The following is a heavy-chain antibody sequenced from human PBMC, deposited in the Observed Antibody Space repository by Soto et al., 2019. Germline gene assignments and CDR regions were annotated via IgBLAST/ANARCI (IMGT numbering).Heavy chain of an antibody. V-gene: IGHV2-5*02. CDR2: VYGDDDK. Sequence: QIALKESGPTLVNPTQTLTLTCTFSGFSLTTSGEGVGWVRQLPGKGLEWVALVYGDDDKRYLTSLKSRLTITKDTSKNQVVLTMTDMDPVDTGTYFCAHNIGGDYVYGFDFWGQGTKVTVSS. CDR1: GFSLTTSGEG. CDR3: AHNIGGDYVYGFDF. J-gene: IGHJ3*01. D-gene: IGHD3-16*01.